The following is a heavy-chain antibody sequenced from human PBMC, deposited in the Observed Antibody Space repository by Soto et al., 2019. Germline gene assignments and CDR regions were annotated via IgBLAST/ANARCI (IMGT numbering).Heavy chain of an antibody. D-gene: IGHD4-17*01. J-gene: IGHJ4*02. CDR1: GFTVSSIF. CDR3: ASRRNPYGAYDY. CDR2: MYSDGST. V-gene: IGHV3-66*01. Sequence: EVQLVGSGGGLVQPGGSLRLSCAASGFTVSSIFMSWVRQAPGKGLEWVSIMYSDGSTNYADSVKGRFTISRDNSKNKLYIQMNSLRADDTAVYYCASRRNPYGAYDYWGQGTLVTVSS.